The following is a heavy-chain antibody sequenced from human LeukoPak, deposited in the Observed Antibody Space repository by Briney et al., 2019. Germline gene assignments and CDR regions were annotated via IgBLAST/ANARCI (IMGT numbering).Heavy chain of an antibody. D-gene: IGHD3-22*01. Sequence: SETLSLTCTVSGGSLSSGDYYWSWIRQPPGKGLEWIGYIYYSGSTYYNPSLKSRVTISVDTSKNQFSLKLSSVTAADTAVYYCARVYDSSGFHFDYWGQGTLVTVSS. CDR1: GGSLSSGDYY. CDR2: IYYSGST. CDR3: ARVYDSSGFHFDY. J-gene: IGHJ4*02. V-gene: IGHV4-30-4*08.